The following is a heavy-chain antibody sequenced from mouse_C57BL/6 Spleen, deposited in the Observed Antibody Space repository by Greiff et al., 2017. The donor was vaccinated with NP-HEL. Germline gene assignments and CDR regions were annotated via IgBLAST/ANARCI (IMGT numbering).Heavy chain of an antibody. D-gene: IGHD1-1*01. J-gene: IGHJ2*01. Sequence: DVKLVESGGGLVKPGGSLKLSCAASGFTFSDYGMHWVRQAPEKGLEWVAYISSGSSTIYYADTVKGRFTISRDNAKNTLFLQMTSLRSEDTAMYYCARRYGSTYFDYWGQGATLTVSS. CDR3: ARRYGSTYFDY. V-gene: IGHV5-17*01. CDR2: ISSGSSTI. CDR1: GFTFSDYG.